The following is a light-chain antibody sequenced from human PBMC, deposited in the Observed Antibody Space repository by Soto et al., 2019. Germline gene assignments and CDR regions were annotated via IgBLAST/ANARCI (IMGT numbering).Light chain of an antibody. V-gene: IGLV7-46*01. CDR2: DTA. J-gene: IGLJ1*01. CDR1: TGPVTTGHY. CDR3: LLSYRGDYV. Sequence: QAVVTQEPSLTVSPGGKVILTCGSTTGPVTTGHYPYWFQQKPGQAPRPLVYDTANIFSWTPVRFSGSLVGGKAALTLSSAQPEDEAEYYCLLSYRGDYVFGPGTKVTVL.